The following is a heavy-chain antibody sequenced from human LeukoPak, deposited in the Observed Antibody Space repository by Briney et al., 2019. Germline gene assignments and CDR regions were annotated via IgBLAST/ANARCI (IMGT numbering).Heavy chain of an antibody. D-gene: IGHD3-10*01. V-gene: IGHV3-11*01. J-gene: IGHJ6*03. CDR2: ISSSGSTI. CDR1: GFTFSDYY. Sequence: GGSLRLSCAASGFTFSDYYMSWIRQAPGKGLEWVSYISSSGSTIYYADSVKGRFTISRDNAKNSLYLQMNSLRAEDTAVYYCARDGSGSYYTSYYYYYYMDVWGKGTTVTISS. CDR3: ARDGSGSYYTSYYYYYYMDV.